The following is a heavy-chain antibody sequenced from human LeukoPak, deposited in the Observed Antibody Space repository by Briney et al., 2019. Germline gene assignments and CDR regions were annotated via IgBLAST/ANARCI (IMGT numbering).Heavy chain of an antibody. CDR1: GFTFSSYA. V-gene: IGHV3-30-3*01. Sequence: GGSLRLSCAASGFTFSSYAMRWVRQAPGKGLEWVAVISYDGSNKYYADSVKGRFTISRDNSKNTLYLQMNSLRAEDTAVYYCARDPSETYYYETNAFDIWGQGTMVTVSS. J-gene: IGHJ3*02. CDR2: ISYDGSNK. D-gene: IGHD3-22*01. CDR3: ARDPSETYYYETNAFDI.